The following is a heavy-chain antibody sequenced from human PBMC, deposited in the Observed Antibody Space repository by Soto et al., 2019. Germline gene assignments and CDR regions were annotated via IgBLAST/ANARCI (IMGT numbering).Heavy chain of an antibody. D-gene: IGHD5-12*01. V-gene: IGHV2-5*02. Sequence: QITLKESGPTLVKPTQTLTLTCTFSGFSLSTRGVAVGWFRQPPGKALEWLALIYWDEDKCYSPSLKSRLTITDDTSKNQVVLTTTNMDPVDTAAYYCAHRPRGYAYYFDYWGQGTLVTVSS. CDR1: GFSLSTRGVA. J-gene: IGHJ4*02. CDR2: IYWDEDK. CDR3: AHRPRGYAYYFDY.